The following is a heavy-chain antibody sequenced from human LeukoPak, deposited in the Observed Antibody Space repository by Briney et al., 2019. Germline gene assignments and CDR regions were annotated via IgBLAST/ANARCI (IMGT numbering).Heavy chain of an antibody. CDR3: AREGVGYYDSSGYRFDY. Sequence: ASVKVSCKASGYTFTRYFMHWVRQAPGQGLEWMGIINPSGGGTRYVQKFQGRVTMTRDTSTSTVYMEVSSLRSEDTAVYYCAREGVGYYDSSGYRFDYWGQGTLVTVSS. D-gene: IGHD3-22*01. J-gene: IGHJ4*02. CDR2: INPSGGGT. CDR1: GYTFTRYF. V-gene: IGHV1-46*01.